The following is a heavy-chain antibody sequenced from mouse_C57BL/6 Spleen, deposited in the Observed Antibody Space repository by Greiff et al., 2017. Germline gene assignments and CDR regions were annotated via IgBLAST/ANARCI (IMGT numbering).Heavy chain of an antibody. CDR1: GYTFTSYW. J-gene: IGHJ2*01. Sequence: QVQLQQPGAELVKPGASVKLSCKASGYTFTSYWMQWVKQRPGQGLEWIGEIDPSDSYTNYNQKFKGKATLTVDTSSSTAYMQLSSLTSEDSAVYYCVRDYGSSYGYWGQGTTLTVSS. V-gene: IGHV1-50*01. CDR2: IDPSDSYT. CDR3: VRDYGSSYGY. D-gene: IGHD1-1*01.